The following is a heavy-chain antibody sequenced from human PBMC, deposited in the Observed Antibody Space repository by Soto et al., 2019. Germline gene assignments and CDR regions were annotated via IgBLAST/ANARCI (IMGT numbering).Heavy chain of an antibody. CDR1: GFTFTSSA. CDR3: ATVSYYYYGMDV. Sequence: ASVKVSCKASGFTFTSSAVQWVRQARGRRLEWIGWIVVGSGNTNYAQKFQERVTITRDMSTSTAYMELSSLRSEDTAVYYCATVSYYYYGMDVWGQGTTVTVSS. J-gene: IGHJ6*02. CDR2: IVVGSGNT. V-gene: IGHV1-58*01.